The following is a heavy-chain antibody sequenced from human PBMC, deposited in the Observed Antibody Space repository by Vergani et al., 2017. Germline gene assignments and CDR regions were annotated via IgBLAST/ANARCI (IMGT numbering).Heavy chain of an antibody. J-gene: IGHJ4*02. V-gene: IGHV3-30*02. Sequence: QVQLVESGGGVVQPGGSLRLSCAASGFTFSSYGMHWVRQAPGKGLEWVAFIRYDGSNKYYADSVKGRFTISRDNSKNTLYLQMNSLRAEDTAVYYCAKENYGDLYYWGQGTLVISSS. CDR2: IRYDGSNK. CDR1: GFTFSSYG. CDR3: AKENYGDLYY. D-gene: IGHD4-17*01.